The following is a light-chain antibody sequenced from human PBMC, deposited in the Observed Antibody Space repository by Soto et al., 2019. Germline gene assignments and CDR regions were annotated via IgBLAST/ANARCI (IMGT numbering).Light chain of an antibody. V-gene: IGLV1-40*01. CDR1: NSNIGAGYD. J-gene: IGLJ2*01. CDR3: QSFDTSPV. Sequence: QSVLTQPPSVSGAPGQRVTISCTGSNSNIGAGYDVQWYQQLPGTAPKLLIYGNTNRPSGVPDRFSGSKSGTSASLAITGLQVDDEADYYCQSFDTSPVFGEGTKVTVL. CDR2: GNT.